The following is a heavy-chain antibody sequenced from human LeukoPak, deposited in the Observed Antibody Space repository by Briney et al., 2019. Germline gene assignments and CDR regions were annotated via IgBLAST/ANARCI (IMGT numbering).Heavy chain of an antibody. CDR2: ISYDGDNK. Sequence: GGSLRLSCAASGFTFSSYGMHWVRQSPGKGLEWVAVISYDGDNKYYAQSVRGRFTVSRDNSKNTLNLQMNSLRTEDSALYFCAKGRNYFGAVPSADYWGQGTLVSISS. V-gene: IGHV3-30*18. D-gene: IGHD3-10*01. CDR1: GFTFSSYG. CDR3: AKGRNYFGAVPSADY. J-gene: IGHJ4*02.